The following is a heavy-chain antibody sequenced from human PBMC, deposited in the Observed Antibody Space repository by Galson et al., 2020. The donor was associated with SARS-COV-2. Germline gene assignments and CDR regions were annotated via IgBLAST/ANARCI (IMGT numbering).Heavy chain of an antibody. J-gene: IGHJ4*02. D-gene: IGHD2-2*01. V-gene: IGHV3-15*01. Sequence: GESLKISCEASGFSFTSAWMSWVRQAPGKGLEWVGRIKSKTDGGTTDYAAPAKGRFTISRDDSKNTAYLQMNSLKTEDTGVYYCATYAGKGYWGQGTLVTVSA. CDR3: ATYAGKGY. CDR1: GFSFTSAW. CDR2: IKSKTDGGTT.